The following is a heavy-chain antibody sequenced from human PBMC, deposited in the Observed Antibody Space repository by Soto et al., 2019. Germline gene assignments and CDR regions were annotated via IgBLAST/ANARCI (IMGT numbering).Heavy chain of an antibody. CDR3: ARSTAMVRGVHLWFDP. CDR2: MNPNSGNT. Sequence: ASVKVSCKASGYTFTSYDINWVRQATGQGLEWMGWMNPNSGNTGYAQKFQGRVTMTRNTSISTAYMELSSLRSEDTAVYYCARSTAMVRGVHLWFDPWGQGTLVTVS. D-gene: IGHD3-10*01. V-gene: IGHV1-8*01. CDR1: GYTFTSYD. J-gene: IGHJ5*02.